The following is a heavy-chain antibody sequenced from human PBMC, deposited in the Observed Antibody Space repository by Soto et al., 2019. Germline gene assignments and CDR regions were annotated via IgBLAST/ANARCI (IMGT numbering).Heavy chain of an antibody. CDR2: INHSGST. Sequence: SETLSLTCAVYGGSFSGHYWSWIRQPPGKGLEWIGEINHSGSTNYNPSLKSRVTISVDTSKNQFSLKLSSVTAADTAVYYCARGAIFGVRYYYYGMDVWGQGTTGTVSS. CDR1: GGSFSGHY. J-gene: IGHJ6*02. D-gene: IGHD3-3*01. CDR3: ARGAIFGVRYYYYGMDV. V-gene: IGHV4-34*01.